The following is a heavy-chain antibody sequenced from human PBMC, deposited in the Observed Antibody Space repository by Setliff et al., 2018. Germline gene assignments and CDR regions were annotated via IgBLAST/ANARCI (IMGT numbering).Heavy chain of an antibody. D-gene: IGHD2-15*01. V-gene: IGHV4-34*01. CDR2: INHSGST. CDR3: ARDRVVVLAGRRGLYFDY. J-gene: IGHJ4*02. CDR1: GGSFSGYY. Sequence: SETLSLTCAVYGGSFSGYYWSWIRQPPGKGLEWIGEINHSGSTNYNPSLKSRVSMSLDTSKNQFSLKLSPVTAADTAVYYCARDRVVVLAGRRGLYFDYWGQGTLVTVSS.